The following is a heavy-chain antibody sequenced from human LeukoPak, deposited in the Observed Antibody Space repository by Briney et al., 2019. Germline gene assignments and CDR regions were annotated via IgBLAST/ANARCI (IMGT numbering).Heavy chain of an antibody. CDR3: AKDNLDYSRGYYMDV. V-gene: IGHV3-43D*03. Sequence: GGSLRLSCAASGFTFDDYAMHWVRQAPGKGLEWVSLISWDGGSTYYADSVKGRFTISRDNSKNSLYLQMNSLRAEDTALYYCAKDNLDYSRGYYMDVWGKGTTVTASS. CDR2: ISWDGGST. J-gene: IGHJ6*03. D-gene: IGHD2-2*01. CDR1: GFTFDDYA.